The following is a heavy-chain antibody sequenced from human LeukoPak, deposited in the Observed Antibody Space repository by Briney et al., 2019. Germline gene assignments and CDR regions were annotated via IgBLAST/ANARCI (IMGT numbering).Heavy chain of an antibody. V-gene: IGHV3-21*01. J-gene: IGHJ4*02. CDR2: ISSSSSYI. CDR1: GFTLSSYS. CDR3: ARVRADDYGDYGPGDY. D-gene: IGHD4-17*01. Sequence: GGSLRLSCAASGFTLSSYSMNWVRQAPGKGLEWVSSISSSSSYIYYADSVKGRFTISRDNAKNSLYLQMNSLRAEDTAVYYCARVRADDYGDYGPGDYWGQGTLVTVSS.